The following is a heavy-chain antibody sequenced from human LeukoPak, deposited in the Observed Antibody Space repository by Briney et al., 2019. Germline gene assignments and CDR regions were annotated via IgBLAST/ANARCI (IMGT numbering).Heavy chain of an antibody. CDR1: GYTFTGYY. Sequence: GASVKVSCKASGYTFTGYYMHWVRQAPGQGLEWMGRINPNGGGTNYAQKFQGRVTMIRDTSISTAYMELSRLRSEDTAVYYCARASRLHWYSSSGWWFDPWGQGTLVTVSS. J-gene: IGHJ5*02. CDR3: ARASRLHWYSSSGWWFDP. CDR2: INPNGGGT. V-gene: IGHV1-2*06. D-gene: IGHD6-13*01.